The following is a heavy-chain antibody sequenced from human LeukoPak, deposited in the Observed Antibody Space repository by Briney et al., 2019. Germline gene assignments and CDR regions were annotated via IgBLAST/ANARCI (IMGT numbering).Heavy chain of an antibody. J-gene: IGHJ5*02. Sequence: QAGGSLRLSCVASGFTFVHFSMHWVRQAPGKGLEWVAFVSGEQTDKYYADSVKGRFTISRDNSRNTLSLEMNSLRPDDTAVYYCARDQPGTYTMSSTWGQGTLVTVSS. CDR1: GFTFVHFS. CDR2: VSGEQTDK. CDR3: ARDQPGTYTMSST. V-gene: IGHV3-30*04. D-gene: IGHD7-27*01.